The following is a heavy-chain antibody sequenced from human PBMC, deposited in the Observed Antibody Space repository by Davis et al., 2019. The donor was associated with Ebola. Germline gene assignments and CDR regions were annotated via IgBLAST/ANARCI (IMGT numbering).Heavy chain of an antibody. J-gene: IGHJ6*02. V-gene: IGHV3-30*18. CDR3: AKLGPSKVQRGYYYGMDV. Sequence: PGGSLRLSCAASGFTFSSYGLPWVRQAPGTGLEWVAVISYDGSNKYYADSVKGRFTLSRDNSKNTLYLQMNSLRAEDTAVYYCAKLGPSKVQRGYYYGMDVWGQGTTVTVSS. CDR2: ISYDGSNK. CDR1: GFTFSSYG. D-gene: IGHD1-26*01.